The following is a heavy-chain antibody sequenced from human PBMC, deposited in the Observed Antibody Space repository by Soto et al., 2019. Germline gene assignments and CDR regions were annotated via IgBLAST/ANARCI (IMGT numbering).Heavy chain of an antibody. V-gene: IGHV3-7*01. D-gene: IGHD1-26*01. J-gene: IGHJ4*02. Sequence: EVQLVESGGGLVQPGGSLRLSCAASGFTFTSNWMSWVRQAPGKGLEWVANIKQDGREKYYVNSVNGRFTISRDNAKNSLSLQMNSLKSEDTAVYYCARHIGTYYDAWGQGTLVNVSP. CDR1: GFTFTSNW. CDR3: ARHIGTYYDA. CDR2: IKQDGREK.